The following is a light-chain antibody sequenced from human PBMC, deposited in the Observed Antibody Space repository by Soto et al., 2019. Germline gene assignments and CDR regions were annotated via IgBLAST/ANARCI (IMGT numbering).Light chain of an antibody. V-gene: IGKV3-20*01. Sequence: EIVLTQTPGTLSLSPGERATLSCRASQSVSSSYLAWYQQKPGQALRLLIYGASSRATGIPDRFSGSGSGTDFTLTISRLEPEDFAVYYCQQYGSSPVTFGQGTKVDIK. CDR1: QSVSSSY. CDR3: QQYGSSPVT. CDR2: GAS. J-gene: IGKJ1*01.